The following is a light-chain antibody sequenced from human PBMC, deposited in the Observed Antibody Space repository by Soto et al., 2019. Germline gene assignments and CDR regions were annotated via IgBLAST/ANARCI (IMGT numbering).Light chain of an antibody. CDR2: LAS. J-gene: IGKJ1*01. CDR1: QSLLQSNGYSY. V-gene: IGKV2-28*01. Sequence: DIVMTQSPLSLPVTPGEPASISCRSSQSLLQSNGYSYLDWYQQKPGQSPQLLIYLASNRASGVPDRFGGSGSGTAFTLKISRVEAEDVGVYYCIQALQTPTFGQGTKVEIK. CDR3: IQALQTPT.